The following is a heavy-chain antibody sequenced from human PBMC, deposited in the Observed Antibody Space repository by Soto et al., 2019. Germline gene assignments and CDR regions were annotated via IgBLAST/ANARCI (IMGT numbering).Heavy chain of an antibody. Sequence: PGGSLRLSCAASGFTFGAYGMHWVRQAPGKGLEWVSIIWYDGSNKYYADSVKGRFTISRDNSNNMLYLQMSSLRAEDTAVYHCARDLYYDRSGYWSLDYWGQGTPVTVSS. V-gene: IGHV3-33*01. CDR3: ARDLYYDRSGYWSLDY. D-gene: IGHD3-22*01. CDR2: IWYDGSNK. CDR1: GFTFGAYG. J-gene: IGHJ4*02.